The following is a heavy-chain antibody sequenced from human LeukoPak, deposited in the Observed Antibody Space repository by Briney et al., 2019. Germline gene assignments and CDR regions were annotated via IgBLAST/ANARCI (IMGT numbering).Heavy chain of an antibody. CDR2: IYHSGST. D-gene: IGHD1-26*01. J-gene: IGHJ5*02. Sequence: SEILSLTCTVSGGSISSSSHYWGWIRQPPGKGLEWIGYIYHSGSTYYNPSLKSRVTISVDRSKNQFSLKLSSVTAADTAVYYCARDQVKGWERWFDPWGQGTLVTVSS. CDR1: GGSISSSSHY. V-gene: IGHV4-39*07. CDR3: ARDQVKGWERWFDP.